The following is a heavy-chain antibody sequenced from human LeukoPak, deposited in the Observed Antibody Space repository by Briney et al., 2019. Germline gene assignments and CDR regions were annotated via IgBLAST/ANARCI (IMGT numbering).Heavy chain of an antibody. D-gene: IGHD2-8*01. CDR2: IWFDKNQ. CDR1: GFILNDYG. Sequence: GGSLRLSCAASGFILNDYGMHWVRQAPGKGLEWVADIWFDKNQHFADSVKGRFATSRDNSKNTVYLQINSLRAEDTAVYYCARDRHCVNGVCHSPPGMDVWGQGTTVTVSS. V-gene: IGHV3-33*01. J-gene: IGHJ6*02. CDR3: ARDRHCVNGVCHSPPGMDV.